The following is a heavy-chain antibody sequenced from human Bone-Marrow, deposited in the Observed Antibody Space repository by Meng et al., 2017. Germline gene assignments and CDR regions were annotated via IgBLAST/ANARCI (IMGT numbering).Heavy chain of an antibody. Sequence: GLAPGPGNASGPPPLPCAVSGGSIRSSNWWSWVRQPPGKGLEWIGETYHSGGTNYNPSLKSRVTISVDKSKNQFSLKLSSVTAADTAVYYCARKGVTPRGNWFDPWGQGTLVTVSS. J-gene: IGHJ5*02. V-gene: IGHV4-4*02. CDR2: TYHSGGT. D-gene: IGHD2-21*02. CDR3: ARKGVTPRGNWFDP. CDR1: GGSIRSSNW.